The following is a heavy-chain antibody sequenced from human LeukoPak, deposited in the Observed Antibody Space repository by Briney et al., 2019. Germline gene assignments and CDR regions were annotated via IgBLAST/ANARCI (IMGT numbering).Heavy chain of an antibody. CDR2: ISSDGSHK. J-gene: IGHJ4*02. D-gene: IGHD1-26*01. V-gene: IGHV3-30*18. CDR3: AKVAVGGTIHYFDY. Sequence: PGGSRRLSCAASGFTFSSYGMHWVRQAPGTGLGWVAVISSDGSHKYYADSVKGRFTISRDNSRNTLYLQMNSLRAEDTAVYYCAKVAVGGTIHYFDYWGQGTLVTVSS. CDR1: GFTFSSYG.